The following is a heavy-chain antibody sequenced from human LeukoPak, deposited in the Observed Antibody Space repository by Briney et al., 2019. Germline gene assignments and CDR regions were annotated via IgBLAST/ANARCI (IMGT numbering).Heavy chain of an antibody. J-gene: IGHJ6*02. V-gene: IGHV3-33*01. D-gene: IGHD6-19*01. CDR2: IWYDGSNK. Sequence: GGSLRLSCAASGFTFSNYGMHWVRQAPGKGLEWVAVIWYDGSNKYYADSVKGRFTISRDNSKNTLYLQMNSLRAEDTAVYYCARGVAGRGYNYYGMDVWGQGTTVTVSS. CDR1: GFTFSNYG. CDR3: ARGVAGRGYNYYGMDV.